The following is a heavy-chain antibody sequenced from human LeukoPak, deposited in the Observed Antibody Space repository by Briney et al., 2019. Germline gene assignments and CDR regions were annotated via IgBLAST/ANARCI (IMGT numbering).Heavy chain of an antibody. CDR1: GFTFSSYA. D-gene: IGHD3-22*01. CDR2: ISGSGGST. J-gene: IGHJ3*02. V-gene: IGHV3-23*01. CDR3: AKVGPGVKVVVIEVLDAFDI. Sequence: GGSLRLSCAASGFTFSSYAMSWVRQAPGKGLEWVSAISGSGGSTYYADSVKGRFTISRDNSKNTLYLQMNSLRAEDTAVYYCAKVGPGVKVVVIEVLDAFDIWGQGTMVTVSS.